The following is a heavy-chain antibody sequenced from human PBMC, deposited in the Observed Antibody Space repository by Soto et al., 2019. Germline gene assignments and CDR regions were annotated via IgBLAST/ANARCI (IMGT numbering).Heavy chain of an antibody. V-gene: IGHV1-18*01. D-gene: IGHD3-22*01. CDR3: ARDEPDYYDSSGYLL. Sequence: GASVKVSCKASGYTFTSYGISWVRQAPGQGLEWMGWISAYNGNTNYAQKLQGRVTMTTDTSTSTAYMELRSLRSDDTAVYYCARDEPDYYDSSGYLLWGQGTLVTVSS. J-gene: IGHJ1*01. CDR1: GYTFTSYG. CDR2: ISAYNGNT.